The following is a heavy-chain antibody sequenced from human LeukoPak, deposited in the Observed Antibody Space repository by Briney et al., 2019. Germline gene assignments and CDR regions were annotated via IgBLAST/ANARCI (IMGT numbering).Heavy chain of an antibody. CDR1: GLTFSTSG. CDR2: IGPTGSDR. V-gene: IGHV3-21*06. D-gene: IGHD1-14*01. CDR3: ATETNGRHYDY. Sequence: GGSLRLSCTASGLTFSTSGFNLVRQAPGKGLEWVASIGPTGSDRYHADSIKGRFTISRDNANNFLYLQMNSLRAEDTAVYYCATETNGRHYDYWGQGTLLTVSS. J-gene: IGHJ4*02.